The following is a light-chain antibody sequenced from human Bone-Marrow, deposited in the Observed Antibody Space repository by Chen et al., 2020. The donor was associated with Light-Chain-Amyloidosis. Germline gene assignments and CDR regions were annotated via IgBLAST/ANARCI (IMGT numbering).Light chain of an antibody. Sequence: QSALTQPASVSGSPGQSITISCTGTSRDVGGDNHVSWYQQHTDKAPKLMIYEVTNRPSWVPDRFSGSKSDYTASLTISGLQTEDEADYFCSSYAITNTLVFGSGTRVTVL. CDR1: SRDVGGDNH. CDR2: EVT. J-gene: IGLJ1*01. CDR3: SSYAITNTLV. V-gene: IGLV2-14*01.